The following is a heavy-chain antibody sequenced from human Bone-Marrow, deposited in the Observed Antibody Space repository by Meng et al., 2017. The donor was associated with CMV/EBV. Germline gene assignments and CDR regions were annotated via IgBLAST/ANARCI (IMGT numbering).Heavy chain of an antibody. Sequence: GESLKISCTVSGFTVSSNYMNWVRRAPGKGLEWVSVIYSGGSTYYADSVKGRFTISRDNSKNTVYLQMNSLRAEDTAVYYCARDLGYYYFDYWGQGTLVTVYS. V-gene: IGHV3-53*01. CDR1: GFTVSSNY. D-gene: IGHD5-18*01. J-gene: IGHJ4*02. CDR3: ARDLGYYYFDY. CDR2: IYSGGST.